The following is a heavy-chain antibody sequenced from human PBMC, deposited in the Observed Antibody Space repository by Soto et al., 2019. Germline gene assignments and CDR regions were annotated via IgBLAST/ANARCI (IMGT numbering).Heavy chain of an antibody. CDR3: AREGDSSSGYMVDV. Sequence: PSETLSLTCTVSGGSISSGGYYWSWIRQHPGKGLEWIGHIYYSGSTYYNPSLKSRVTISVDTSKNQFSLKLSSATAADTAVYYCAREGDSSSGYMVDVWGQGTTVTVSS. CDR1: GGSISSGGYY. CDR2: IYYSGST. D-gene: IGHD6-13*01. V-gene: IGHV4-31*03. J-gene: IGHJ6*02.